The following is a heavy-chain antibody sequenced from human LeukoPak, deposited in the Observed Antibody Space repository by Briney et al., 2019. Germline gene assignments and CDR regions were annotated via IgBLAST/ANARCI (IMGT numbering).Heavy chain of an antibody. CDR3: AREGGSSSWYDY. CDR2: INPSGGYT. V-gene: IGHV1-46*04. Sequence: AASVKVSCKASGYTFTSYYMHWVRQAPGQGLEWMGTINPSGGYTSYAQKLQGRVTMTRDTSTSTVYKEMSSLRSEDTALYYCAREGGSSSWYDYWGQGTLVTVSS. D-gene: IGHD6-13*01. CDR1: GYTFTSYY. J-gene: IGHJ4*02.